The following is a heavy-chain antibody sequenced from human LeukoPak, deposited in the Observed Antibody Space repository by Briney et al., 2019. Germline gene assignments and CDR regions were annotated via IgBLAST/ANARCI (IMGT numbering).Heavy chain of an antibody. V-gene: IGHV4-4*02. CDR1: GGSISSSNW. Sequence: SETLSLTCAVSGGSISSSNWWSWVRQPPGKGLEWIGEIYHSGSTNYNPSLKSRVTISVDKSKNQFSLKVRSVTAADTAVYYCARYKREPRYAFDIWGQGTMVTVSS. CDR3: ARYKREPRYAFDI. CDR2: IYHSGST. D-gene: IGHD1-26*01. J-gene: IGHJ3*02.